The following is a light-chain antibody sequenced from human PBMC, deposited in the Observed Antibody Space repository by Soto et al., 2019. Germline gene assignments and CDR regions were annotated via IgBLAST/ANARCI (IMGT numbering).Light chain of an antibody. CDR3: QQYGSSTYT. Sequence: EIVLTQFPGTLSLSPGESATLSCSASQSVSSLYLAWYQQKXGQAPRVLIYGASSRETGIPERFSGSGSGTEFTRTISRLEPEDFEVYYCQQYGSSTYTFGQGTKVDIK. CDR2: GAS. V-gene: IGKV3-20*01. J-gene: IGKJ2*01. CDR1: QSVSSLY.